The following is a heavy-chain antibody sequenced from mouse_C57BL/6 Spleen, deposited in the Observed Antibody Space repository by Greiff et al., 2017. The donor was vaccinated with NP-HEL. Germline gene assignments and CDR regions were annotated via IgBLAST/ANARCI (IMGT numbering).Heavy chain of an antibody. J-gene: IGHJ4*01. V-gene: IGHV5-9*01. CDR1: GFTFSSYT. CDR3: AVGDY. CDR2: ISGGGGNI. Sequence: EVMLVESGGGLVKPGGSLKLSCAASGFTFSSYTMSWVRQTPEKRLEWVATISGGGGNIYYPDSVKGRFTISRDNAKNTLYLQMSSLRSEDTALYYCAVGDYWGQGTSVTVSS. D-gene: IGHD1-1*01.